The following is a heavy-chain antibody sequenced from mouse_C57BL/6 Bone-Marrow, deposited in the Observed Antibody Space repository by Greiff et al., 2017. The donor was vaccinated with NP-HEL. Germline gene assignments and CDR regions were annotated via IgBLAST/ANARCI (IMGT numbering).Heavy chain of an antibody. V-gene: IGHV1-5*01. Sequence: VQLQQSGTVLARPGASVKMSCKTSGYTFTSYWMHWVKQRPGQGLEWIGDIYPGNSDTSYNQKFKGKAKLTAVTSASTAYMELRSLTNEDSAVYYCTCYGSSYDYWGQGTTLTVSS. CDR3: TCYGSSYDY. CDR1: GYTFTSYW. CDR2: IYPGNSDT. J-gene: IGHJ2*01. D-gene: IGHD1-1*01.